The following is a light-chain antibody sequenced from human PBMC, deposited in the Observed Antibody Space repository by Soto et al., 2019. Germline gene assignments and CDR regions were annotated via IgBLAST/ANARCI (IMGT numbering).Light chain of an antibody. J-gene: IGKJ5*01. CDR2: KAS. V-gene: IGKV1-5*03. Sequence: DIQMTQSPSTLSASVVDRFTITFLASQSISSWLAWYQQKPGKAPKLLIYKASTLKSGVPSRFSGSGSRTDFTLTITHLQSEDFATYYCQHYLNYPITFGQGTRLEIK. CDR3: QHYLNYPIT. CDR1: QSISSW.